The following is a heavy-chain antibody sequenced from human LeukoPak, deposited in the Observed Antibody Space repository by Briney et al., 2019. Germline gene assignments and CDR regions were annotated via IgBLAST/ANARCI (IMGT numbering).Heavy chain of an antibody. J-gene: IGHJ4*02. V-gene: IGHV1-24*01. D-gene: IGHD5-18*01. CDR3: VTGFTTMAVDYFDY. CDR1: GKTLSDLA. CDR2: SDPEDGER. Sequence: ASVKVSCKVSGKTLSDLAIHWLRQPPGKGLEWLGGSDPEDGERIYAQMFQGRVTMTEDTSIDTAYMELSSLRSEDTAVYYCVTGFTTMAVDYFDYWGQGTLVTVSP.